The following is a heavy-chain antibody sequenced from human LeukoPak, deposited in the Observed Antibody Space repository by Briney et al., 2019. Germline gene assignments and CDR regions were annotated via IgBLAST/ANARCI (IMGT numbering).Heavy chain of an antibody. CDR2: TRYKANSYTT. CDR3: AKGADCSGGSCRSTFDY. CDR1: GFTFSDYY. Sequence: GGSLRLSCAASGFTFSDYYWDWVRQAPGEGLGWVGRTRYKANSYTTEYAASVKGRFTISRDDSKNSLYLQMNSLKTEDTAVYYCAKGADCSGGSCRSTFDYWGQGTLVTVSS. D-gene: IGHD2-15*01. V-gene: IGHV3-72*01. J-gene: IGHJ4*02.